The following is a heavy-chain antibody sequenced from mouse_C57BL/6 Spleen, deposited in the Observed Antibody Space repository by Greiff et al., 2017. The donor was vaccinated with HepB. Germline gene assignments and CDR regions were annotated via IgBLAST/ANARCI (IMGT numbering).Heavy chain of an antibody. Sequence: QVQLQQPGAELVRPGSSVKLSCKASGYTFTSYWMHWVKQRPIQGLEWIGNIDPSDSETHYNQKFKDKATLTVDKSSSTAYMQLSSLTSEDSAVYYCARSCYYGSSYLYYFDYWGQGTTLTVSS. D-gene: IGHD1-1*01. J-gene: IGHJ2*01. CDR2: IDPSDSET. CDR3: ARSCYYGSSYLYYFDY. CDR1: GYTFTSYW. V-gene: IGHV1-52*01.